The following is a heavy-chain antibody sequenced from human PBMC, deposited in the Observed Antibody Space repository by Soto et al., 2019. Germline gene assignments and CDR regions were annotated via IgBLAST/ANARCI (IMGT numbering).Heavy chain of an antibody. V-gene: IGHV3-23*01. CDR2: LIGGHYGT. J-gene: IGHJ5*02. CDR3: AKGKSTGDIDWFDP. D-gene: IGHD3-10*01. Sequence: PGWSLRLSCTSSVFTLQNYAMAWVRQAPGKGLEWVSTLIGGHYGTAYSYSVKGRFTVSRDNSKNCLYLQMNSLGVEDTAMYFCAKGKSTGDIDWFDPWGQGSLVTSPQ. CDR1: VFTLQNYA.